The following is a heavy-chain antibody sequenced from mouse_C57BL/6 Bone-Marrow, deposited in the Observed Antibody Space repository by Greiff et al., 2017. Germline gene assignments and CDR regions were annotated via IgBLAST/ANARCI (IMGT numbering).Heavy chain of an antibody. Sequence: QVQLQQSGAELVKPGASVKVSCKASGYTFTSSWMHWVKQRPGQGLEWIGRIHPSDSDTNYNQKFKGKAPLTVDKSSSTAYMQLSSLTSEDSSVFYCAIKGSPFDYYGSSYPPWFAYWGQGTLVTVSA. D-gene: IGHD1-1*01. CDR2: IHPSDSDT. CDR3: AIKGSPFDYYGSSYPPWFAY. V-gene: IGHV1-74*01. CDR1: GYTFTSSW. J-gene: IGHJ3*01.